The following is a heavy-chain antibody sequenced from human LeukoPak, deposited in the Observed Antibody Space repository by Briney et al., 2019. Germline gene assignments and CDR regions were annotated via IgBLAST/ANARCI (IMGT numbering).Heavy chain of an antibody. V-gene: IGHV3-23*01. CDR3: AKGPYGSGSFDY. CDR2: ISGSGGST. Sequence: PGGSLRLSCAASGFTFSSYAVSWVRQAPGKGLEWVSAISGSGGSTYYADSVKGRFTISRDNSKNTLYLQMNSLRAEDTAVYYYAKGPYGSGSFDYWGQGTLVTVSS. J-gene: IGHJ4*02. D-gene: IGHD3-10*01. CDR1: GFTFSSYA.